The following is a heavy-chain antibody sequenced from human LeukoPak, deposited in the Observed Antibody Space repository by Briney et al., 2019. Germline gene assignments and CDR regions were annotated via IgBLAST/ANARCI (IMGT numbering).Heavy chain of an antibody. CDR3: ARPLSGSSSWHGDAFDI. CDR2: IYYSGST. Sequence: PSETLSLTCTVSGGSISSSTYYWRWIRQPPGKGLEWIGSIYYSGSTYYNASLNSRVTISADTSKNQFSLKLSSVTAADTAVYYCARPLSGSSSWHGDAFDIWGQGTMVTVSS. CDR1: GGSISSSTYY. D-gene: IGHD6-13*01. J-gene: IGHJ3*02. V-gene: IGHV4-39*01.